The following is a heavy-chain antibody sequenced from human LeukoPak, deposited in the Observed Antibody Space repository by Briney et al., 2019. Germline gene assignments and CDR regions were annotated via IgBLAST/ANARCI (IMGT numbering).Heavy chain of an antibody. CDR1: GFTFSTYR. CDR3: TRVEETATTAAIIRKYSYYYYYYMDV. J-gene: IGHJ6*03. V-gene: IGHV3-7*01. D-gene: IGHD4-11*01. Sequence: GGSLRLSCAASGFTFSTYRMSWVRQAPGKGLEWVANIKQDGSEKHYVDSVKGRFTISRDNAKNSLYLQMSSLRAEDTAVYYCTRVEETATTAAIIRKYSYYYYYYMDVWGKGNTVTVSS. CDR2: IKQDGSEK.